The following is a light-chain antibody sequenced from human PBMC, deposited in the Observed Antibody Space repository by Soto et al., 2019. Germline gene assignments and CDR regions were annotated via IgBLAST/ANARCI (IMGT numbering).Light chain of an antibody. Sequence: DSQRTQSPSSLSPCVVDSVAITYPASQSISSYLNWYQQKPGKAPKLLIYAASSLQSGAPSRFSGSGSGTDFTLTISSLQPEDFATYYCQQSYSTSINSGQGTRLEIK. CDR1: QSISSY. V-gene: IGKV1-39*01. J-gene: IGKJ5*01. CDR3: QQSYSTSIN. CDR2: AAS.